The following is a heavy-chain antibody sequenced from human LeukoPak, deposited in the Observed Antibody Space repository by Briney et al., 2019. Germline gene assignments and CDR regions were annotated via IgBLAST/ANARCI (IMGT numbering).Heavy chain of an antibody. CDR3: AGQYTGYDAFDY. V-gene: IGHV4-38-2*02. Sequence: PSETLSLTCSVSGYSFSSGYYWGWIRPSPGKGLEWIGSMYHSGTTYYNPSLKSRVTLSVDTSKNQFSLKLSSVTAADTAVYYCAGQYTGYDAFDYWGQGTLVTVSS. D-gene: IGHD5-12*01. CDR1: GYSFSSGYY. J-gene: IGHJ4*02. CDR2: MYHSGTT.